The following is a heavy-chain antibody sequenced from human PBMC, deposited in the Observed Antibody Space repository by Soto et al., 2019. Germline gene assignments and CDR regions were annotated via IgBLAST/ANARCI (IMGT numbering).Heavy chain of an antibody. D-gene: IGHD4-17*01. CDR3: ARSQLDYGRNEGAFDI. J-gene: IGHJ3*02. Sequence: GASVKVSCKASGYTFTSYGISWVRQAPGQGLEWMGWISAYNGNTNYAQKLQGRVTMTTDTSTSTAYMELRSLRSDDTAVYYCARSQLDYGRNEGAFDIWGQGTMVTVSS. CDR1: GYTFTSYG. CDR2: ISAYNGNT. V-gene: IGHV1-18*01.